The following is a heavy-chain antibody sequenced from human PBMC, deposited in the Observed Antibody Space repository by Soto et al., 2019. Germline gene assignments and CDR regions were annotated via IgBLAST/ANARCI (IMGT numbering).Heavy chain of an antibody. J-gene: IGHJ5*02. V-gene: IGHV4-59*11. Sequence: PSETLSLTCTVSGGSISDHYYMWIRQSPGKGLEYIGYIYNGGRTDYNPSLKSRVIISVDTSKNQFSLKLSSVTAADTAVYYCARRKKSSSWDYYNWFDPWGQGTLVTVSS. D-gene: IGHD6-13*01. CDR2: IYNGGRT. CDR1: GGSISDHY. CDR3: ARRKKSSSWDYYNWFDP.